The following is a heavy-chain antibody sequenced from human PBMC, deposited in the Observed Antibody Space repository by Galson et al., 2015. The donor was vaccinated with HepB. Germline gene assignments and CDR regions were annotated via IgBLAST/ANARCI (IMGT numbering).Heavy chain of an antibody. J-gene: IGHJ4*02. CDR3: ARATYSSGWYDY. CDR2: IHSDGSST. V-gene: IGHV3-74*01. CDR1: GFTFGSYW. D-gene: IGHD6-19*01. Sequence: SLRLSCAASGFTFGSYWMHWVRQAPGKGLVWVSRIHSDGSSTTYADSVKGRFTISRDNAKNTLYLQMNSLRAEDTAVYYCARATYSSGWYDYWGQGTLVTVSS.